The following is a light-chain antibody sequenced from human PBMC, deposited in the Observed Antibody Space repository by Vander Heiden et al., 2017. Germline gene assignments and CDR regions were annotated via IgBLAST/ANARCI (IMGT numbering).Light chain of an antibody. CDR3: QSYDGDLSAVV. CDR2: RDT. J-gene: IGLJ3*02. CDR1: RSNIGAGYE. Sequence: QSVLPQPPSVSGAPGQRVIITCTGTRSNIGAGYEVHWYQQFPGKAPKFLIYRDTNRPSGVPDRFSGSKSGTSASLAITGLQTEDEADYYCQSYDGDLSAVVFGGGTTLTVL. V-gene: IGLV1-40*01.